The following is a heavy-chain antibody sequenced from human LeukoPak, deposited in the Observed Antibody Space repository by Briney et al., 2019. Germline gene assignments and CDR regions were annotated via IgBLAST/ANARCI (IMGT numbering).Heavy chain of an antibody. Sequence: GGSLRLSCAASGFTFSSFSMIWVRQAPGKGLEWVSSTSSSSAYTFYAESGKGRFTISRDNAKNSVYLQMNSLRTEDTAVYYCARDQYDTWSRRGNFDSWGQGTLVIVSS. CDR3: ARDQYDTWSRRGNFDS. CDR2: TSSSSAYT. CDR1: GFTFSSFS. D-gene: IGHD3-3*01. J-gene: IGHJ4*02. V-gene: IGHV3-21*04.